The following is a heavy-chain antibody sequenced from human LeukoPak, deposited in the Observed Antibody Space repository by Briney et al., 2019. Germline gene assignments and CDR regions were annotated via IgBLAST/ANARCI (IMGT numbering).Heavy chain of an antibody. CDR3: ARGLRWFDP. Sequence: SETLSLTCTVSGGSIGGDGFSWNWIRQPPGKGLEWIGEINHSGSTNYNPSLKSRVTISVDTSKNQFSLKLSSVTAADTAVYYCARGLRWFDPWGQGTLVTVSS. CDR2: INHSGST. CDR1: GGSIGGDGFS. J-gene: IGHJ5*02. V-gene: IGHV4-34*01.